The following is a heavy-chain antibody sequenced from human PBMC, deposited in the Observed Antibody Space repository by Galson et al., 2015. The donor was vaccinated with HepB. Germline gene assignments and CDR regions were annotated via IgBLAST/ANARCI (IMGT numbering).Heavy chain of an antibody. V-gene: IGHV1-69*13. Sequence: SVKVSCKASGGTFSSYGISWVRQAPGQGLEWMGGITPTFGIANYAQKFQGRATITADESTSTAYMELSSLRSEDTAVYYCVRDNMGRIAAAVPNWFDPWGQGTLVTVSS. CDR3: VRDNMGRIAAAVPNWFDP. D-gene: IGHD6-13*01. CDR2: ITPTFGIA. CDR1: GGTFSSYG. J-gene: IGHJ5*02.